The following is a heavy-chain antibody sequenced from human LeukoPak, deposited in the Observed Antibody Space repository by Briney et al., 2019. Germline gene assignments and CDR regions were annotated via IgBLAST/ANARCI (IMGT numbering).Heavy chain of an antibody. D-gene: IGHD2-2*01. CDR1: GGSISSGSYY. CDR3: ATRYCSSTSCYDYYYYYMDV. J-gene: IGHJ6*03. V-gene: IGHV4-61*02. Sequence: PSETLSLTCTVSGGSISSGSYYWSWIRQPAGKGLEWIGRIYTSGSTNYNPSLKSRVTISVDTSKNRFSLKLSSVTAADTAVYYCATRYCSSTSCYDYYYYYMDVWGKGTTVTVSS. CDR2: IYTSGST.